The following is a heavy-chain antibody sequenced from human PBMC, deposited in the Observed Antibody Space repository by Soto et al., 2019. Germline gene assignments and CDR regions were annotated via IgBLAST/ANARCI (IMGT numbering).Heavy chain of an antibody. Sequence: ASGKVSCKTSGYTFIGYYMHWVRQAPGQGLEWLGWINPNSGATIYAQKFQARVTMTRDTSINTAYMELSRLRSDDTAVYYCARDSYYDILTGYSRNAFDIWGQGTMVTVSS. CDR2: INPNSGAT. D-gene: IGHD3-9*01. V-gene: IGHV1-2*02. CDR1: GYTFIGYY. J-gene: IGHJ3*02. CDR3: ARDSYYDILTGYSRNAFDI.